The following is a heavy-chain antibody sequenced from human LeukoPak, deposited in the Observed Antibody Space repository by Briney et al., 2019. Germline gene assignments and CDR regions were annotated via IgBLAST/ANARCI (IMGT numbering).Heavy chain of an antibody. V-gene: IGHV1-69*05. CDR3: ARGQRWLQLPRYYYYMDV. CDR1: GGTFSSYA. D-gene: IGHD5-24*01. CDR2: IIPIFGTA. J-gene: IGHJ6*03. Sequence: SSVKVSCKASGGTFSSYAISWVRQAPAQGLEWIGRIIPIFGTANYAQKFQGRVTITTDESTSTAYMELSSLRSEDTAVYYCARGQRWLQLPRYYYYMDVWGKGTTVTVSS.